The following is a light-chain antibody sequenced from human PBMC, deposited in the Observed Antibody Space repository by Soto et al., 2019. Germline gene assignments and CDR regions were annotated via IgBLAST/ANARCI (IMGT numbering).Light chain of an antibody. Sequence: QPVLTQPPSASGTPGQRVTISCSGSRSNIGGNFVNWYQQFPGSAPKLLIYNDDQRPSGVPDRFSASKSGTSASLAISGLQSEDEADYYCATWDDSLNVLFGGGTQLTVL. V-gene: IGLV1-44*01. CDR3: ATWDDSLNVL. J-gene: IGLJ2*01. CDR1: RSNIGGNF. CDR2: NDD.